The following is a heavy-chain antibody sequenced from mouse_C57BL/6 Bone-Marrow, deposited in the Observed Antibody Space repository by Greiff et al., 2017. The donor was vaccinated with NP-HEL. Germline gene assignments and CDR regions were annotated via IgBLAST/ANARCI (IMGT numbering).Heavy chain of an antibody. CDR1: GYTFTSYG. J-gene: IGHJ4*01. D-gene: IGHD3-2*02. CDR2: IYPRSGNT. V-gene: IGHV1-81*01. Sequence: QVQLQQSGAELARPGASVKLSCKASGYTFTSYGISWVKQRTGQGLEWIGEIYPRSGNTYYNEKFKGKATLTADKSSSTAYMELRSLTSEDSAVYFCARGTEAQATRRDYYAMDDWGQGTSVTVSS. CDR3: ARGTEAQATRRDYYAMDD.